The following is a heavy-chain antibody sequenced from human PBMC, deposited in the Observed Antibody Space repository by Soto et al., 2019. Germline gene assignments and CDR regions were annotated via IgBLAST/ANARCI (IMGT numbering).Heavy chain of an antibody. CDR3: ARQPDGGGMYYALHS. CDR2: VNYVGTT. J-gene: IGHJ4*02. Sequence: QVQLQESGPGRMKPSGTLSLTCAVSGDSVSRSSWWSWVRQAPGKGLEWIGEVNYVGTTHYNPSLQSRVTMSVDKSTIQFSLISTYVTAADTAIYYCARQPDGGGMYYALHSWGQGNLVT. D-gene: IGHD3-3*01. V-gene: IGHV4-4*02. CDR1: GDSVSRSSW.